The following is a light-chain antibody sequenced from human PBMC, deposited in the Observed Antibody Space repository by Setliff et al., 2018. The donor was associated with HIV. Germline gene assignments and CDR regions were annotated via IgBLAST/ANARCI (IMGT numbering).Light chain of an antibody. CDR2: DVS. CDR1: SSDIGGFNY. J-gene: IGLJ1*01. Sequence: QSALTQPASVSGSPGQSITISCTGTSSDIGGFNYVSWYQLHPRKAPKLMIFDVSLRPSGVSNRFSGSKSGNTASLTISGLRAEDEADSFCNSYGSGSPYVFGTGTRSPS. CDR3: NSYGSGSPYV. V-gene: IGLV2-14*01.